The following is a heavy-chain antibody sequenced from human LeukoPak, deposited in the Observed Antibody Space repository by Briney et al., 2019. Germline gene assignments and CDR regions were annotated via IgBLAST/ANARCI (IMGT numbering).Heavy chain of an antibody. CDR3: ARFRTDGDYGGY. CDR2: IIPIFGTA. D-gene: IGHD4-17*01. Sequence: GASVKVSCKASEGTFSSYGISWVRQAPGQGLEWMGGIIPIFGTANYAQKFQGRVTITADESTSTAYMELSSLRSEDPAVYYCARFRTDGDYGGYWGQGTLVTVSS. J-gene: IGHJ4*02. V-gene: IGHV1-69*13. CDR1: EGTFSSYG.